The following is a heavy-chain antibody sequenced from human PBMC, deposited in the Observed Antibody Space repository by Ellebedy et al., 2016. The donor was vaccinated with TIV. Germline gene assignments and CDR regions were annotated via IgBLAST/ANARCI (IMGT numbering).Heavy chain of an antibody. D-gene: IGHD2-8*02. Sequence: PGGSLRLSCVVSGFTFSDYYMSWIRQAPGKGLEWVSTISTSSSYTKCADSVKGRFTVSRDDAKNSLYLHMNSLKAEDTAVYYCVRTGRPWFDYWGQGTLVTVSS. J-gene: IGHJ4*02. CDR1: GFTFSDYY. V-gene: IGHV3-11*06. CDR2: ISTSSSYT. CDR3: VRTGRPWFDY.